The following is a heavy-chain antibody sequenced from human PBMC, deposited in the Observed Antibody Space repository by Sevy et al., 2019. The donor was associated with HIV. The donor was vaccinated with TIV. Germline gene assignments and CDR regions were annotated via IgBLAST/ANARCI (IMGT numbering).Heavy chain of an antibody. V-gene: IGHV1-18*04. D-gene: IGHD2-2*01. Sequence: ASVKVSCKASGYTFTSYGISWVRQAPGQGLEWMGWISAYNGNTNYAQKLQGRVTMTTDTSTSKAYMGLRSLRSDDTAVYYCAREAELGYCSSTSCYGPGEYYYYGMDVWGQGTTVTVSS. CDR2: ISAYNGNT. CDR3: AREAELGYCSSTSCYGPGEYYYYGMDV. CDR1: GYTFTSYG. J-gene: IGHJ6*02.